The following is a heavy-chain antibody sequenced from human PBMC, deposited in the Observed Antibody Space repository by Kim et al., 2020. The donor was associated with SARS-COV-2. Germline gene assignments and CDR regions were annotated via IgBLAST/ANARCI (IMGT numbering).Heavy chain of an antibody. Sequence: GGSLRLSCVVSGLTVSRHYMSWVRQAPGKGLEWVSVIYSGGDTYYADSVRDRFSISRDTSKNTLYLHIDNLRAEDTADYYCARDGRYFDRGPSVAFDIWG. V-gene: IGHV3-66*01. J-gene: IGHJ3*02. CDR2: IYSGGDT. CDR1: GLTVSRHY. CDR3: ARDGRYFDRGPSVAFDI. D-gene: IGHD3-9*01.